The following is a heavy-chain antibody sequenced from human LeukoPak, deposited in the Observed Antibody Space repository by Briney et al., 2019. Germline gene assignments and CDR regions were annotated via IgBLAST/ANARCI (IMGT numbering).Heavy chain of an antibody. CDR3: ARARLHHTYGSGTNFDY. D-gene: IGHD3-10*01. J-gene: IGHJ4*02. CDR2: TYYRATWSN. V-gene: IGHV6-1*01. Sequence: SQTLSLTRAISVDSVSSNSAAWNWIRQSPSRGLEWLGKTYYRATWSNDYAVSVQSRITINADTSKNQFSLQLNSVTPEDTAVYYCARARLHHTYGSGTNFDYWGQGTLVTVSS. CDR1: VDSVSSNSAA.